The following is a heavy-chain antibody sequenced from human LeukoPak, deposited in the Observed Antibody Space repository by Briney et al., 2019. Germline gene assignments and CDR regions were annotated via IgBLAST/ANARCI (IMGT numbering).Heavy chain of an antibody. J-gene: IGHJ4*02. Sequence: ASVKVSCKASGYTFTGYYMHWVRQAPGQGLEWMGWINPNSGGTNYAQKLQGRVTMTRDTSISPAYMELSRLRSDDTAVYYCARGGFLEWLSYYFDYWGQGTLVTVSS. V-gene: IGHV1-2*02. CDR1: GYTFTGYY. CDR2: INPNSGGT. D-gene: IGHD3-3*01. CDR3: ARGGFLEWLSYYFDY.